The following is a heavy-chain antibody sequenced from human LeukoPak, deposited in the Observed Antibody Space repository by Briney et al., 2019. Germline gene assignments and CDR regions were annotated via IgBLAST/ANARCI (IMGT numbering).Heavy chain of an antibody. D-gene: IGHD4-23*01. CDR1: RDSPCSTPNY. J-gene: IGHJ4*02. Sequence: SQTLSLTCTVCRDSPCSTPNYWTWFPKPPGKGLEWIGYISYSGSTYYNPSLKSRLTRQLDTSKNQFTLKLYPVTPADTGIYYCAREGAGNSPLDSWGQGTLGTVSS. CDR3: AREGAGNSPLDS. CDR2: ISYSGST. V-gene: IGHV4-30-4*01.